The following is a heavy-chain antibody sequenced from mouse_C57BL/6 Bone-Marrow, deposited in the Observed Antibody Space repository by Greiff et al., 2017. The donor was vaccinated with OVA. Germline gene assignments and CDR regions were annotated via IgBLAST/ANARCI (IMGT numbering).Heavy chain of an antibody. CDR2: FHPSDSDT. Sequence: QVQLQQPGAELVKPGASVKVSCKASGYTFTSYWMHWVKQRPGQGLEWIGRFHPSDSDTNYNQKFKGKATLTVDKSSSTAYMQLSSLTSEDSAVYYCAIELRHWYFDVWGTGTTVTVSS. CDR1: GYTFTSYW. V-gene: IGHV1-74*01. J-gene: IGHJ1*03. CDR3: AIELRHWYFDV. D-gene: IGHD1-2*01.